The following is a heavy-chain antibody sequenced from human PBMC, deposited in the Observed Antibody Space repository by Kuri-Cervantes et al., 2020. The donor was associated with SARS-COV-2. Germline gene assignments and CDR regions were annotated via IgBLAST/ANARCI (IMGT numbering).Heavy chain of an antibody. Sequence: ASVKVSCKASGYTFTTYYIHWVRQAPGQGLEWMGIINPSGGGTSYAQKFQGRVAVTRDTPTSTVYMELSSLRSEDTAVYYCARDPTTVTTGIGMDVWGQGTTVTSP. CDR3: ARDPTTVTTGIGMDV. J-gene: IGHJ6*02. CDR2: INPSGGGT. D-gene: IGHD4-17*01. V-gene: IGHV1-46*01. CDR1: GYTFTTYY.